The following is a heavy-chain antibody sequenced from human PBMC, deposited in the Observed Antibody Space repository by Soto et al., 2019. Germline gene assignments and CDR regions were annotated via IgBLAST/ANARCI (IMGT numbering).Heavy chain of an antibody. D-gene: IGHD3-3*01. CDR1: GFTFSSYS. V-gene: IGHV3-48*01. CDR2: ISSSSSTI. Sequence: PGGSLRLSCAASGFTFSSYSMNWVRQAPGKGLEWVSYISSSSSTIYYADSVKGRFTISRDNAKNSLYLQMNSLRAEDTAVYYCARDPLECLTDYYYYMDVWGKGTTVTVSS. CDR3: ARDPLECLTDYYYYMDV. J-gene: IGHJ6*03.